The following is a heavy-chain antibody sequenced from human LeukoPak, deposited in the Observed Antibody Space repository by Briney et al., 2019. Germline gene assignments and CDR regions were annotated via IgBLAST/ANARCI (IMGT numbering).Heavy chain of an antibody. V-gene: IGHV4-4*07. CDR3: ARERTYSSSWYGDAFDI. D-gene: IGHD6-13*01. CDR2: IYTSGST. J-gene: IGHJ3*02. CDR1: GGSISSYY. Sequence: SETLSLTCTVSGGSISSYYWSWIRQPAGKGLEWIGRIYTSGSTNYNPSLKSRVTMSVDTSKNQFSLKLSSVTAADTAVYYCARERTYSSSWYGDAFDIWGQGTMVTVSS.